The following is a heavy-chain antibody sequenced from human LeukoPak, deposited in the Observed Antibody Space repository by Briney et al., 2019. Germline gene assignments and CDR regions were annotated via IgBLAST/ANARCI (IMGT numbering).Heavy chain of an antibody. Sequence: GASVNVSCKASGYTFTSYGISWVRQAPGQGLEWMGRINAYNGNTNYAQKLQGRVTMTTDTSTSTAYMELRSLRSDDTAVYYCARDWLGWTTVTTPPIFGYWGQGKVVTVSS. CDR3: ARDWLGWTTVTTPPIFGY. V-gene: IGHV1-18*01. D-gene: IGHD4-17*01. J-gene: IGHJ4*02. CDR1: GYTFTSYG. CDR2: INAYNGNT.